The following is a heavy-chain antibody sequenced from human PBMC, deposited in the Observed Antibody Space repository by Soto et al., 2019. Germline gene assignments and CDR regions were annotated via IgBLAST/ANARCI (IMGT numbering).Heavy chain of an antibody. CDR1: GYTFTSYG. CDR3: ARDRGSYALDY. V-gene: IGHV1-18*01. J-gene: IGHJ4*02. Sequence: QVQLVQSGAEVKKPGASVKVSCKASGYTFTSYGISWVRQAPGQGLEWMGWISAYNGNTNYAQKVQGRVTMTTDTPTSTAYMGLRSLRSGDTAVYYCARDRGSYALDYWGQGTLVTVAS. CDR2: ISAYNGNT. D-gene: IGHD1-26*01.